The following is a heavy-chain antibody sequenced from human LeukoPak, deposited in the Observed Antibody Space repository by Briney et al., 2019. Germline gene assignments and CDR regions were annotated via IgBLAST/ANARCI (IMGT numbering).Heavy chain of an antibody. CDR1: GFTFSSYE. Sequence: PGGPLRLSCAASGFTFSSYEMNRVRQAPGKGLEWVSYISTSGRTIYYADSVKGRFTISRDNAKNSLYLQMNSLRAEDTAVYYCAEFDSSGYYYDYWGQGTLVTVSS. CDR3: AEFDSSGYYYDY. CDR2: ISTSGRTI. J-gene: IGHJ4*02. D-gene: IGHD3-22*01. V-gene: IGHV3-48*03.